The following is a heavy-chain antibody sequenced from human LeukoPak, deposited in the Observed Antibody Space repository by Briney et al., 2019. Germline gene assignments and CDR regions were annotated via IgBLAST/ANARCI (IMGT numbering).Heavy chain of an antibody. D-gene: IGHD1-26*01. CDR3: ARGRSYAPNYYYYGMDV. CDR2: IYNSGST. V-gene: IGHV4-59*01. CDR1: GGSIRSYY. Sequence: PAETLSLTCTVSGGSIRSYYWSWIRQPPGKRLEWIGYIYNSGSTNYNPSLKSRVTISVDTSKNQFSLKLSSVTAADTAVYYCARGRSYAPNYYYYGMDVWGQGTAVTVSS. J-gene: IGHJ6*02.